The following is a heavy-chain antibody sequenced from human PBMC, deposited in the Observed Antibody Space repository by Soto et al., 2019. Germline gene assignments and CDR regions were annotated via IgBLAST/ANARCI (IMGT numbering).Heavy chain of an antibody. CDR2: IYWDDDK. CDR3: THRLVKAVWFGELFMLYDWFDS. J-gene: IGHJ5*01. CDR1: GFSLSTSGVG. D-gene: IGHD3-10*01. V-gene: IGHV2-5*02. Sequence: QITLKESGPTLVKPTQTLTLTCTFSGFSLSTSGVGVGWIRQPPGKALEWLALIYWDDDKRYSPSLKSRLTLTKDTSKNQVVLTMTNMDPVDTATYYSTHRLVKAVWFGELFMLYDWFDSSGQVTLVTVAS.